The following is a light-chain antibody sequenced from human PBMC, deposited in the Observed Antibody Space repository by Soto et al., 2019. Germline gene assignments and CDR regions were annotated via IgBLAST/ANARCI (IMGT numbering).Light chain of an antibody. Sequence: EIVMTQSPATLSVSPGERATLSCRASQSVSSNLAWYQQKPGQTPKLLIYVASTRATGIPARFSGSGSGTEFAINISSLQSEYFAVYYCQQYNVLPLTFGGGTKVEFK. CDR1: QSVSSN. V-gene: IGKV3-15*01. J-gene: IGKJ4*01. CDR3: QQYNVLPLT. CDR2: VAS.